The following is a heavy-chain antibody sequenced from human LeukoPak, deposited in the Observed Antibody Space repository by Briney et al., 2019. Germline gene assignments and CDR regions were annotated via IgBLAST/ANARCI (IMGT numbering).Heavy chain of an antibody. CDR1: GYTFTSYY. J-gene: IGHJ4*02. Sequence: ASVKVSCKASGYTFTSYYMHWVRQAPGQGLEWMGIINPSGGSTSYAQKFQGRVTMTRDTSTSTVYMELSSLRSEDTAVYYCARSRTGWELPQGYFDYWGQGTLVTVSS. CDR3: ARSRTGWELPQGYFDY. V-gene: IGHV1-46*01. CDR2: INPSGGST. D-gene: IGHD1-26*01.